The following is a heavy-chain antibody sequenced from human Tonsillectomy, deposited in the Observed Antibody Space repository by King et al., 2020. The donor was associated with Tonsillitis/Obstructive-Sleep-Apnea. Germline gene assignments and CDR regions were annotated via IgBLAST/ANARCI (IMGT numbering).Heavy chain of an antibody. D-gene: IGHD5-18*01. CDR3: ARDSGYSYGHLDY. CDR2: ISYDGSNK. V-gene: IGHV3-30*01. J-gene: IGHJ4*02. Sequence: VQLVESGGGVVRPGRSLRLSCAASGFTFSSYVMHWVRQAPGKGLEWVAVISYDGSNKYYADSVKGRFTISRDNSKNTLYLQMNSLRGEDTAVYYCARDSGYSYGHLDYWGQGTLVTVSS. CDR1: GFTFSSYV.